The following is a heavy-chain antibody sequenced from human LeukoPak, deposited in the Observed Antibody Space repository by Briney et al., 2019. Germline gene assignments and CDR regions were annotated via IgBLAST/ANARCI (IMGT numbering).Heavy chain of an antibody. Sequence: GGSLRLSCAASGFTFSSYSMNWVRQAPGKGLEWVSSISSSSSYIYYADSVKGRFTISRDNAKNSLYLQMNSLRAEDTAVYYCAKHDRGIVVVPAAGIDYWGQGTLVTVSS. D-gene: IGHD2-2*01. CDR1: GFTFSSYS. J-gene: IGHJ4*02. V-gene: IGHV3-21*01. CDR2: ISSSSSYI. CDR3: AKHDRGIVVVPAAGIDY.